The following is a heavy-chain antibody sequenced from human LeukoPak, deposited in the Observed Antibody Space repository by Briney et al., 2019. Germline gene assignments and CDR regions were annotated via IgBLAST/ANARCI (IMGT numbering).Heavy chain of an antibody. D-gene: IGHD1-26*01. V-gene: IGHV4-59*01. CDR2: IYYSGST. J-gene: IGHJ6*02. CDR1: SGSISSYY. CDR3: AREGGSYSDYYYYGMDV. Sequence: SETLSLTCTVSSGSISSYYWSWIRQPPGKGLEWIGYIYYSGSTNYSPSLKSRVTISVDTSKNQFSLKLSSVTAADTAVYYCAREGGSYSDYYYYGMDVWGQGTTVTVSS.